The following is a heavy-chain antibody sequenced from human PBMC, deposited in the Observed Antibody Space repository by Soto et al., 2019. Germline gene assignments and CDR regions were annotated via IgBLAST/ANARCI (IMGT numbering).Heavy chain of an antibody. V-gene: IGHV4-31*03. Sequence: SETLSLTCTFSGGSISSGAYYCSWIRQHPGEALEWIGYIYYSGNTYYNPSLKSRVMISVDTSKNQFSLRLSSVTAADTAVYYCASVGIRSPDAFDIRAHGTRVTVSS. J-gene: IGHJ3*02. CDR2: IYYSGNT. D-gene: IGHD3-3*02. CDR1: GGSISSGAYY. CDR3: ASVGIRSPDAFDI.